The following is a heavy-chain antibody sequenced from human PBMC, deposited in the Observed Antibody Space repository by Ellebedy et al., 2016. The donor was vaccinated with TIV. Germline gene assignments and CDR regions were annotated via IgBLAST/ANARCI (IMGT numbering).Heavy chain of an antibody. Sequence: ASVKVSXXVSGYTLTDLSMHWVRQAPGKGPEWMGGYDPEDGETIYAQKFQGRVTMTEDTSTDTAYMELTSLRSEDTAVYYCAAGGTGGHDNWFDPWGQGTLGTGSS. D-gene: IGHD1-1*01. J-gene: IGHJ5*02. V-gene: IGHV1-24*01. CDR1: GYTLTDLS. CDR2: YDPEDGET. CDR3: AAGGTGGHDNWFDP.